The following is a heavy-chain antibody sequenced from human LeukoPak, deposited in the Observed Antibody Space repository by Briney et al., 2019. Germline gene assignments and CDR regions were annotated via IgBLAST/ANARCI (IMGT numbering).Heavy chain of an antibody. CDR1: GFTFSSYS. CDR2: ISSSSSTI. D-gene: IGHD3-10*01. CDR3: ASSYPLDY. Sequence: GGSLRLSCAASGFTFSSYSMNWVRQAPGEGLEWVSYISSSSSTIYYADSVKGRFTISRDNAKNSLYLQMSSLRAEDTAVYYCASSYPLDYWGQGTLVTVSS. J-gene: IGHJ4*02. V-gene: IGHV3-48*01.